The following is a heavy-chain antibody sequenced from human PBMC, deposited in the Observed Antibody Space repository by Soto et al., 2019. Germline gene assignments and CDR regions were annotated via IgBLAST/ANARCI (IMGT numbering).Heavy chain of an antibody. D-gene: IGHD3-16*01. CDR1: GYTFTSYY. V-gene: IGHV1-46*01. CDR2: INPSGGST. CDR3: ARDPALVMTPDYVWGSLDY. Sequence: ASVKVSCKASGYTFTSYYMHWVRQAPGQGLEWMGIINPSGGSTSYAQKFQGRVTMTRDTSTSTVYMELSSLRSEDTAVYYCARDPALVMTPDYVWGSLDYWGQGTLVTVSS. J-gene: IGHJ4*02.